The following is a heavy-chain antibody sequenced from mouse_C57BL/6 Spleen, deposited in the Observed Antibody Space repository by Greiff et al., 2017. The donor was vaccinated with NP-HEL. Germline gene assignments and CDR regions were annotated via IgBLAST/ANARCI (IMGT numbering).Heavy chain of an antibody. CDR2: IYPNSGGT. D-gene: IGHD1-1*01. CDR3: ERREITTVEVFDY. CDR1: GYTFTSYW. J-gene: IGHJ2*02. Sequence: VQLQQSGAELVKPGASVKLSCKASGYTFTSYWMHWVKQRPGRGLEWIGRIYPNSGGTKYNEKFKSKATLTVDKPSSTAYMQLSSLTSEDSAVYDCERREITTVEVFDYWGQGTSLTVSS. V-gene: IGHV1-72*01.